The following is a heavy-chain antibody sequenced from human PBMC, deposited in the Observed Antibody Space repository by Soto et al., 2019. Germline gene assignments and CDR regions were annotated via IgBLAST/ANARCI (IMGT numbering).Heavy chain of an antibody. J-gene: IGHJ6*02. CDR1: GYSFTSYW. D-gene: IGHD3-9*01. CDR3: ARLSNLIDILTGYYIPWGMDV. V-gene: IGHV5-51*01. Sequence: GESLKISCKGSGYSFTSYWIGWVRQMPGKGLEWMGIIYPGDSDTRYSPSFQGQVTISADKSISTAYLQWSSLKASDTAMYYCARLSNLIDILTGYYIPWGMDVWGQGTTVTVSS. CDR2: IYPGDSDT.